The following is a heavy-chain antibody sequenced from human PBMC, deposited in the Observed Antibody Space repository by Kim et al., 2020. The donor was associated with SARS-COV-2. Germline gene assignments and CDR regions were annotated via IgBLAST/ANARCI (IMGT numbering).Heavy chain of an antibody. V-gene: IGHV3-53*01. J-gene: IGHJ4*02. CDR1: GFTVSSNY. Sequence: GGSLRLSCAASGFTVSSNYMIWVRQAPGEGLEWVLVIYSGGDSTYYANSVKGRFTISRDNSKNTLYLQMNSLRAEATAVYYCATAGISGTSASHSWGRGTLVTVSS. CDR3: ATAGISGTSASHS. CDR2: IYSGGDST. D-gene: IGHD1-20*01.